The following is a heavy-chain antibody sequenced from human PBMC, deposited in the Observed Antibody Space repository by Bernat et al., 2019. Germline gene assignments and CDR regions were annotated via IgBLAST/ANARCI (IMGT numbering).Heavy chain of an antibody. Sequence: EVQLVESGGGLVQPGGSLRLSCAASGFTVSSNYMSWVRQAPGKGLEWVSVIYSGGSTYYADPVKGRFTISRDNSKNTLYLQMNSMRAEDTAVYYCARDRIKPVLWFGGLKSPHYGMDVWGQGTTVTISS. D-gene: IGHD3-10*01. V-gene: IGHV3-66*01. CDR1: GFTVSSNY. CDR2: IYSGGST. CDR3: ARDRIKPVLWFGGLKSPHYGMDV. J-gene: IGHJ6*02.